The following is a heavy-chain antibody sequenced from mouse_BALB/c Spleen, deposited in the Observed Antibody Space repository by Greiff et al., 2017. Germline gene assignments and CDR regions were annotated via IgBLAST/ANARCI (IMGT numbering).Heavy chain of an antibody. D-gene: IGHD4-1*01. CDR2: ISSGSSTI. Sequence: EVKLVESGGGLVQPGGSRKLSCAASGFTFSSFGMHWVRQAPEKGLEWVAYISSGSSTIYYADTVKGRFTISRDNPKNTLFLQMTSLRSEDTAMYYCARNCDYFDYWGQGTTLTVSS. CDR3: ARNCDYFDY. CDR1: GFTFSSFG. J-gene: IGHJ2*01. V-gene: IGHV5-17*02.